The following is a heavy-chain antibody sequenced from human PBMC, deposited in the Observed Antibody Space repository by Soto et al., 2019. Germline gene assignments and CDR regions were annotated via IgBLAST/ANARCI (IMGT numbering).Heavy chain of an antibody. D-gene: IGHD3-3*01. Sequence: SGPTLVNPTATLTLTCTVSGFSLGNARMDVSWIRQPPGNALEWAAHIFSHAEKSYSTSLKSTLTISKDTSKSQAVLTMTNMDAVDTAAYYCALIRLSWHYDCWSGSYYGMDVWGQGTTVTVSS. V-gene: IGHV2-26*01. CDR1: GFSLGNARMD. CDR2: IFSHAEK. CDR3: ALIRLSWHYDCWSGSYYGMDV. J-gene: IGHJ6*02.